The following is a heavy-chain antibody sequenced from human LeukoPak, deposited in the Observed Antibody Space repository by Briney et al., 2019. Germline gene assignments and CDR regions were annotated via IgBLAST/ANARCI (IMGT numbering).Heavy chain of an antibody. D-gene: IGHD3-22*01. Sequence: GGSLRLSCAASGLTFSAAWMSWVRQGPGKGLEWVATINTDGSNRYYVDSVKGRFTISRDNAKNSPYLQMDSLRADDTALYYCADFDRSWGQGTLVTVSS. J-gene: IGHJ4*02. CDR1: GLTFSAAW. CDR2: INTDGSNR. CDR3: ADFDRS. V-gene: IGHV3-7*01.